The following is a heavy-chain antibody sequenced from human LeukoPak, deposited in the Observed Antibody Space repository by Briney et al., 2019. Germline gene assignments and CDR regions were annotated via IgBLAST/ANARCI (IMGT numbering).Heavy chain of an antibody. CDR1: GYSFTSYW. D-gene: IGHD6-13*01. CDR2: IDPSDAYT. V-gene: IGHV5-10-1*01. J-gene: IGHJ4*02. CDR3: ARHEGYSSSAEVY. Sequence: GESLQISFKGSGYSFTSYWISWVRQMPGKGVEWMGRIDPSDAYTNYSPSFQGHVTISSDKSIKTAYLQWSSLKASDTAMYYCARHEGYSSSAEVYWGQGTLVTVSS.